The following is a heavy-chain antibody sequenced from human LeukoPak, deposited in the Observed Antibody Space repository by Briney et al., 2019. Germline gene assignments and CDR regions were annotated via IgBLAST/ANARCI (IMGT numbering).Heavy chain of an antibody. CDR3: AKETAVAVSYYYYYMDV. V-gene: IGHV3-30*02. D-gene: IGHD6-19*01. CDR1: GFTFSSYG. Sequence: GGSLRLSCAASGFTFSSYGMHWVRQAPGKGLEWVAFIRYDGSNKYYADSVKGRFTISRDNSKNTLYLQMNSLRAEDTAVYYCAKETAVAVSYYYYYMDVWGKGTTVTISS. CDR2: IRYDGSNK. J-gene: IGHJ6*03.